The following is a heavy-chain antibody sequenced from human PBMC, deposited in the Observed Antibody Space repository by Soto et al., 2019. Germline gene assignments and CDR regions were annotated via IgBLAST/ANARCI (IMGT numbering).Heavy chain of an antibody. Sequence: QVQLVQSGAEVKKPGSSVKVSCKASGGTFSSYTISWVRQAPGQGLEWMGRIIPILGIANYAQNFQGRVTITADKATSTAYMELSSLRSEDTAVYYCARDYYYMDVWGKGTTVTVSS. V-gene: IGHV1-69*08. CDR1: GGTFSSYT. J-gene: IGHJ6*03. CDR3: ARDYYYMDV. CDR2: IIPILGIA.